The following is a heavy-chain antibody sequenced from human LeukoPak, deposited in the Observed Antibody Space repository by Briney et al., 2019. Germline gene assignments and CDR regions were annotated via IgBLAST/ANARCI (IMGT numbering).Heavy chain of an antibody. CDR1: GGTFTSYY. V-gene: IGHV1-46*01. CDR2: INPSGGST. D-gene: IGHD3-22*01. Sequence: ASVKVSCKASGGTFTSYYMHWVRQAPGQGLEWMGIINPSGGSTSYAQKFQGRVTMTRDTSTSTVYMELSSLRSEDTAVYYCARVGDYDSSGSFYYYYMDVWGKGTTVTVSS. CDR3: ARVGDYDSSGSFYYYYMDV. J-gene: IGHJ6*03.